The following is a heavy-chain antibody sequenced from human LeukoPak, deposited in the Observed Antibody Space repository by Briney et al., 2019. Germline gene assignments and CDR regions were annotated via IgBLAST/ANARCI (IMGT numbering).Heavy chain of an antibody. CDR2: ISYDGSNK. J-gene: IGHJ6*02. Sequence: GRSLRLSCAASGFTFSSYAMHWVRQAPGKGLEWVAVISYDGSNKYYADSVKGRFTISRDNSKNTLYLQMNSLRAEDTAVYYCARGSSGWYLDYYYGMDVWGQGTTVTVSS. CDR1: GFTFSSYA. V-gene: IGHV3-30-3*01. D-gene: IGHD6-19*01. CDR3: ARGSSGWYLDYYYGMDV.